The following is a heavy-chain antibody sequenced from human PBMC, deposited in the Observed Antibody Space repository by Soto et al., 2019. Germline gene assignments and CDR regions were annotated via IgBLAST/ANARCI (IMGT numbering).Heavy chain of an antibody. V-gene: IGHV4-59*01. Sequence: SETLSLTCTVSGGSISSYYWSWIRQPPGKGLEWIGYIYYSGSTNYNPSLKSRVTISVDTSKNQFSLKLSPVTAADTAVYYCARIPYGSGSYHFDYWGQGTLVTVSS. CDR2: IYYSGST. D-gene: IGHD3-10*01. J-gene: IGHJ4*02. CDR3: ARIPYGSGSYHFDY. CDR1: GGSISSYY.